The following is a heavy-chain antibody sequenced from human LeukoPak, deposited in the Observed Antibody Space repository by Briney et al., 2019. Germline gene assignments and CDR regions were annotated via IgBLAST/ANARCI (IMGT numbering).Heavy chain of an antibody. CDR1: GYTFTSYD. Sequence: GASVKVSCKASGYTFTSYDINWVRQATGQGLEWMGWMNPNSGNTGYAQKFQGRVTMTRNTSISTAYMELSSLRSEDTAVYYCARVSCSSTSCYGDYWGQGTLVTVSS. D-gene: IGHD2-2*01. J-gene: IGHJ4*02. CDR2: MNPNSGNT. V-gene: IGHV1-8*01. CDR3: ARVSCSSTSCYGDY.